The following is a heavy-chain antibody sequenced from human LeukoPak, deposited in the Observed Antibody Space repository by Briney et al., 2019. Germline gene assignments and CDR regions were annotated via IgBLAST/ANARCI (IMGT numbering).Heavy chain of an antibody. Sequence: ASVKVSCKASGYTFTSYAMHWVRQAPGQRLEWMGWINAGNGNTKYSQKSQDRVTITRDTSANTAYMELSSLRSEDTAVYYCARDSRNMGRGVTFDYWGQGTLVTVSS. V-gene: IGHV1-3*01. J-gene: IGHJ4*02. CDR1: GYTFTSYA. CDR2: INAGNGNT. CDR3: ARDSRNMGRGVTFDY. D-gene: IGHD3-10*01.